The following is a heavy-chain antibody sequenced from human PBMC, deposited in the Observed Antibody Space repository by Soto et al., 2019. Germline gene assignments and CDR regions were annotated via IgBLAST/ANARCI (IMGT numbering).Heavy chain of an antibody. CDR1: GGSISTYY. J-gene: IGHJ5*02. CDR3: ARYNRNSGGWFDP. Sequence: SETLSLTCTVSGGSISTYYWSWIRQPPGMGLEWIGYIHHSGSTIYNPSLRSRVTMSLDMSKNQFSLNLTSVTAADTAEYYCARYNRNSGGWFDPRGQGSLVTVSS. D-gene: IGHD1-20*01. CDR2: IHHSGST. V-gene: IGHV4-59*01.